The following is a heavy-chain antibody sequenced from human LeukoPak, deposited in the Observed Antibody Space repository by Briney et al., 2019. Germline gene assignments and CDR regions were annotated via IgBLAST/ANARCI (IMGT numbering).Heavy chain of an antibody. D-gene: IGHD6-13*01. CDR1: GYSIRSGNW. V-gene: IGHV4-28*05. CDR3: VRGGAHIGGSRWVWFDP. Sequence: SDTLSLTCTVSGYSIRSGNWWGWIRQPPGKVLEWMAYIYSSGSFYYNPSLESRVTMSIDTSKNHFSLKLTSVTAVDTAMYYCVRGGAHIGGSRWVWFDPWGQGIQVTVSS. J-gene: IGHJ5*02. CDR2: IYSSGSF.